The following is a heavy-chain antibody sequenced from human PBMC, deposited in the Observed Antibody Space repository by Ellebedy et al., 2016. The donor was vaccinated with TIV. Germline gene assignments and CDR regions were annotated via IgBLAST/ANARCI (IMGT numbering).Heavy chain of an antibody. Sequence: GESLKISCAASGLIFSSHAMGWVRQAPGKGLEWISTNSDSGSGTFFADSVKGRFTISRDDSKSTVSLQMSRLRAEDTAVYYSAKDRGLRFIGTYWGQGTLVIVSS. CDR1: GLIFSSHA. CDR3: AKDRGLRFIGTY. D-gene: IGHD4-17*01. V-gene: IGHV3-23*01. CDR2: NSDSGSGT. J-gene: IGHJ4*02.